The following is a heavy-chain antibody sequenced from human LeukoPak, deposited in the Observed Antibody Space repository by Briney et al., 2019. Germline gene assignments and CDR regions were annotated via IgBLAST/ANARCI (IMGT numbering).Heavy chain of an antibody. CDR2: IIPIFGTA. V-gene: IGHV1-69*13. CDR1: GGTFSSYA. J-gene: IGHJ4*02. Sequence: VASVKVSCKASGGTFSSYAISWVRQAPGQGLEWMGGIIPIFGTANYAQKFQGRVTITADESTSTAYMELSSLRSEDTAVYYCARWLQLRYYFDYWGQGTLVTVSS. CDR3: ARWLQLRYYFDY. D-gene: IGHD5-24*01.